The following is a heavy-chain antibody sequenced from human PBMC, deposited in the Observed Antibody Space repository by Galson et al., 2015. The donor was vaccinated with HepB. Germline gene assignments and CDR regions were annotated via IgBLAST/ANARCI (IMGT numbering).Heavy chain of an antibody. CDR1: GFTFTSYA. V-gene: IGHV3-33*01. D-gene: IGHD2-15*01. Sequence: SLRLSCAASGFTFTSYAMHWVRQAPGKGLEWVAIIWYDGSNKYYADSVKGRFTISRDNSKNTLYLQMNSLRAEDTAVYYCARETLGYCSGGRCYARSVFDYWGQGTLVTVSS. J-gene: IGHJ4*02. CDR3: ARETLGYCSGGRCYARSVFDY. CDR2: IWYDGSNK.